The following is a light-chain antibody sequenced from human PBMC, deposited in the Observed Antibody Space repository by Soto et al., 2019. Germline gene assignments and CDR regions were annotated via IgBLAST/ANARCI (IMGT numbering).Light chain of an antibody. CDR3: QQSYSTPIT. Sequence: DIQMTQSPSSLSASVGDRVTITCGASQSISSYLNWYQQKPGKAPKLLIYAASSLQSGVPSRFSGSGSGTDFTLTISSLQPEDFATYYCQQSYSTPITFGQGTRLRL. CDR1: QSISSY. V-gene: IGKV1-39*01. J-gene: IGKJ5*01. CDR2: AAS.